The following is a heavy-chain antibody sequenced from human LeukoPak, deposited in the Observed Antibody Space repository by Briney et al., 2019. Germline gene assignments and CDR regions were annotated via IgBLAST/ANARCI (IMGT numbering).Heavy chain of an antibody. CDR2: IGSAGDT. D-gene: IGHD3-22*01. CDR1: GFTFSNYD. CDR3: ARANPYYYDSSGYYYALPLYYGMDV. J-gene: IGHJ6*02. V-gene: IGHV3-13*01. Sequence: PGGSLRLSCAASGFTFSNYDMHWVRQATGKGLEWVSGIGSAGDTYYPGSVKGRFTISREDAKNSFYLQMNSLRAGDTAVYYCARANPYYYDSSGYYYALPLYYGMDVWGQGTTVTVSS.